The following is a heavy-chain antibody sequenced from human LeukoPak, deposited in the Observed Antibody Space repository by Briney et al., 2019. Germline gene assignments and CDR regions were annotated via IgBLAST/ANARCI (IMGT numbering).Heavy chain of an antibody. CDR2: IYYSGST. J-gene: IGHJ6*03. Sequence: SETLSLTCTVPGGSISSSSSYWGWLRQPPGKGLEWIGSIYYSGSTYYNPSLKSRVTISVDTSKNQFSLKLSSVTAADTAVYYCARGASESSGVLYYYYYMDVWGKGTTVTVSS. CDR1: GGSISSSSSY. D-gene: IGHD2-8*01. V-gene: IGHV4-39*01. CDR3: ARGASESSGVLYYYYYMDV.